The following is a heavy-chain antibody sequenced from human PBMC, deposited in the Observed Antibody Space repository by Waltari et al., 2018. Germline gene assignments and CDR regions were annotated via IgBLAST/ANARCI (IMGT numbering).Heavy chain of an antibody. D-gene: IGHD3-22*01. Sequence: EVQLVESGGGLVQPGGSLRLSCAASGFTLSSYWMSWVRPAPGKGREWVANIKKDGSEEYYVDSVRGRFTISRDNAKNSLYLQMNSLRPEDTAVYYCARDQWFAFDIWGQGTMVTVSS. CDR1: GFTLSSYW. CDR3: ARDQWFAFDI. CDR2: IKKDGSEE. V-gene: IGHV3-7*01. J-gene: IGHJ3*02.